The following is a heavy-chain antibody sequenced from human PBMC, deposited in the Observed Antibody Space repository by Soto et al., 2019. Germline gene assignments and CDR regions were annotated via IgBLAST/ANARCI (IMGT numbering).Heavy chain of an antibody. V-gene: IGHV3-30*18. CDR2: ISYDGTKT. D-gene: IGHD5-12*01. CDR3: AKDRGPRSQWLIDPFDY. J-gene: IGHJ4*02. Sequence: QVQLVESGGGVVQPGRSLRVSCAASGFTFSIYAMHWVRQAPGTGLEWVAVISYDGTKTYYADSVKGRFTISRDNSKKTVYLQMNSLRDEDTAVYYCAKDRGPRSQWLIDPFDYGGEGTLVTVS. CDR1: GFTFSIYA.